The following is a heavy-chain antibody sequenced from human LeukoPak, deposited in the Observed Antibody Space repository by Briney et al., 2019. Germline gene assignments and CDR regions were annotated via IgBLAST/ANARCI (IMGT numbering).Heavy chain of an antibody. Sequence: GGSLRHFRAASGFPLSSYVMHGVRQAAGKGLAGVAVISYDGSNKYYEDSVKGRFTISRDNSKNTLYLQMNSLRAEDTAVYYCARAHYQLVVYLDYWGQGTLVTVSS. V-gene: IGHV3-30*04. CDR1: GFPLSSYV. CDR3: ARAHYQLVVYLDY. D-gene: IGHD2-8*02. CDR2: ISYDGSNK. J-gene: IGHJ4*02.